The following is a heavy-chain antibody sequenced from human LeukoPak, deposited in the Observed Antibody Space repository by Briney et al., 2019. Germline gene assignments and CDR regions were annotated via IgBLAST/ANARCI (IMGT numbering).Heavy chain of an antibody. CDR2: IYSDGNT. Sequence: GGSLRLSCAASGFTVSSNYMRWVRQAPGKGLEWVSLIYSDGNTYYAAYVKGRFTISRDNSKSTLYLQMNSLRAEDTAVYYSARDYPSFDYCGQGALVTVSS. CDR3: ARDYPSFDY. D-gene: IGHD3-16*02. CDR1: GFTVSSNY. V-gene: IGHV3-53*01. J-gene: IGHJ4*02.